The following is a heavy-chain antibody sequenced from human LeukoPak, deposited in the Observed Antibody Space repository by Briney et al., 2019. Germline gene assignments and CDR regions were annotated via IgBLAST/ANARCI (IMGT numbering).Heavy chain of an antibody. CDR2: INPNSGGT. D-gene: IGHD3-10*01. CDR3: ARDRNMGSYYYHMDV. CDR1: GYTFTGYY. V-gene: IGHV1-2*02. J-gene: IGHJ6*03. Sequence: ASVKVSCKASGYTFTGYYMHWVRQAPGQGLEWMGWINPNSGGTNYAQKFQGRVTMTRDTSISTAYMELSRLRSDDTAVYYCARDRNMGSYYYHMDVWGKGTKVNGSS.